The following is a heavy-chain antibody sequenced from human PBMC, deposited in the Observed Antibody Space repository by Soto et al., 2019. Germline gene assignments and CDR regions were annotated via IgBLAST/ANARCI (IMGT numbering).Heavy chain of an antibody. D-gene: IGHD2-21*02. CDR3: ARSRAYCGGHCSGFGY. J-gene: IGHJ4*02. CDR2: IIPILGIA. V-gene: IGHV1-69*02. Sequence: QVQLVQSGAEVKKPGSSVKVSCKASGGTFSSYTISWVRQAPGQGLEWMGRIIPILGIANYAQQFQGRVTITEDKSTSTGYMELSSLRSEDSAVYYCARSRAYCGGHCSGFGYWGQGTLVTVSS. CDR1: GGTFSSYT.